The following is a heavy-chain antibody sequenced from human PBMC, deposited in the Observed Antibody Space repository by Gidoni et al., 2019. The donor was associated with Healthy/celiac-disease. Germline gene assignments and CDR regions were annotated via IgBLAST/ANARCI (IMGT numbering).Heavy chain of an antibody. D-gene: IGHD3-16*01. CDR1: GYTFTYRY. Sequence: QMQLVQSGAEVQKTGYSVKVSCKTSGYTFTYRYLHWVRQAPGQALEWMGWITPFNGNTHYAQKFQDRVTITRDRSMSTAYMELSSLRSEDTAMYYCVMGERWLRDWGQGTLVTVSS. J-gene: IGHJ4*02. V-gene: IGHV1-45*02. CDR3: VMGERWLRD. CDR2: ITPFNGNT.